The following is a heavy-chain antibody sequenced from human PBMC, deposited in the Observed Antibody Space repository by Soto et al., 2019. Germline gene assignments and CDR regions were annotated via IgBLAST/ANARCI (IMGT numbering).Heavy chain of an antibody. J-gene: IGHJ4*02. D-gene: IGHD4-4*01. CDR2: IIPIFGTA. V-gene: IGHV1-69*06. Sequence: SVKVSCKASGGTFSSYAISWVRQAPGQGLEWMGGIIPIFGTANYAQKFQGRVTITADKSTSTVYMELSSLRSEDTAVYYCSTVTTPGYWGQGTLVTVSS. CDR3: STVTTPGY. CDR1: GGTFSSYA.